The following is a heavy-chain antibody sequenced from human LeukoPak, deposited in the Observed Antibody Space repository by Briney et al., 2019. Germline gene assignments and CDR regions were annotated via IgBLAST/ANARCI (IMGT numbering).Heavy chain of an antibody. J-gene: IGHJ4*02. CDR3: ARLQTVLIAAAGRLEIDY. V-gene: IGHV1-18*01. CDR2: ISAYNGNT. CDR1: GYTFTSYG. Sequence: ASVTVSCKASGYTFTSYGISWVRQAPGQGLEWMGWISAYNGNTNYAQKLQGRVTMTTDTSTSTAYMELRSLRSDDTAVYYCARLQTVLIAAAGRLEIDYWGQGTLVTVSS. D-gene: IGHD6-13*01.